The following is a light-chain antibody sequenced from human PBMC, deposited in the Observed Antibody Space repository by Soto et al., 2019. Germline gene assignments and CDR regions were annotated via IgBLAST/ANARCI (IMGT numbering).Light chain of an antibody. CDR3: SSYTSSSTLV. CDR2: EVR. Sequence: QSVLTQPASVSGSPGQSITISCTGTSSDVGGYNYVSWYQQHPGKAPKLMIYEVRDRPSGVSNRFSGSKSGNTASLPISGLPAEDADDYYCSSYTSSSTLVFGGGTKLTVL. J-gene: IGLJ3*02. CDR1: SSDVGGYNY. V-gene: IGLV2-14*01.